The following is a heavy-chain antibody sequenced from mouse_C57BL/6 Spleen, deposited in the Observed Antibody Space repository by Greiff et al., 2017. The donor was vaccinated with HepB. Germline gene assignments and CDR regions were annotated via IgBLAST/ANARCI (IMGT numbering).Heavy chain of an antibody. Sequence: EVQLQQSGAELVRPGASVKLSCTASGFNIKDYYMHWVKQRPEQGLEWIGRIDPEDGDNEYAPKFQGKATMTADTSSNTAYLQLSRLTSEDTAVYYCTTYGSSYFDYWGQGTTLTVSS. CDR3: TTYGSSYFDY. CDR1: GFNIKDYY. J-gene: IGHJ2*01. D-gene: IGHD1-1*01. CDR2: IDPEDGDN. V-gene: IGHV14-1*01.